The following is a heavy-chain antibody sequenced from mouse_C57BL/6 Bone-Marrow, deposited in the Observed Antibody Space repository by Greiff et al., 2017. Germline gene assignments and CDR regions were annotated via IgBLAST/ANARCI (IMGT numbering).Heavy chain of an antibody. CDR3: ARHRTTAFDY. D-gene: IGHD1-2*01. J-gene: IGHJ2*01. CDR2: ISSGGSYT. CDR1: GFTFSSYG. V-gene: IGHV5-6*01. Sequence: EVQGVESGGDLVKPGGSLKLSCAASGFTFSSYGMSWVRQTTDKRLEWVATISSGGSYTYYPDSVKGRFTISRDHAKNTLYLQMSSLKSEDTAMYYCARHRTTAFDYWGQGTTLTVSS.